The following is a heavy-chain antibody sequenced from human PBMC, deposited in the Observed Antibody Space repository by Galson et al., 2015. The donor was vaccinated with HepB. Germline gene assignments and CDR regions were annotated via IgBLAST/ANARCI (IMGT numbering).Heavy chain of an antibody. CDR3: ARSPLRFLDWLPYYDYYYMDV. V-gene: IGHV7-4-1*02. CDR1: GYTFTDYV. J-gene: IGHJ6*03. CDR2: MNTNTGKP. Sequence: SVKVSCKASGYTFTDYVVNWVRQAPRQGLEWMGWMNTNTGKPTYAPAFAGRFVFSLDTSVTTAYLQISSLETADTAVYYCARSPLRFLDWLPYYDYYYMDVWGEGTTVTVSS. D-gene: IGHD3-3*01.